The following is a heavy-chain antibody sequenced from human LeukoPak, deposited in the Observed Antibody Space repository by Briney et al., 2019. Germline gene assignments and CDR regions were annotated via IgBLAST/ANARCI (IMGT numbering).Heavy chain of an antibody. CDR3: ARAPAMVRGVFFFDY. V-gene: IGHV4-59*13. CDR2: IYYSGST. D-gene: IGHD3-10*01. CDR1: GGSISSYY. J-gene: IGHJ4*02. Sequence: SETLSLTCTVSGGSISSYYWNWIRQPPGKGLEWIGFIYYSGSTNYNPSLKSRVTISVDTSKNQFSLKLSSVTAADTVVYYCARAPAMVRGVFFFDYWGQGTLVTVSS.